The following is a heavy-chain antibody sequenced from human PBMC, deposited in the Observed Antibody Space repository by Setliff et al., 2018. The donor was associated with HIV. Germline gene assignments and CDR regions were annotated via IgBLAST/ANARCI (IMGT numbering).Heavy chain of an antibody. CDR2: ISTGSRTI. Sequence: GGSLRLSCTVSGFTFENFGLHWVRQAPGKGPEWVSYISTGSRTIYYADSVKGRFTISRDDAKNSLYLQMDSLRAEDSSVYYCARGGSDYWGQGTLVTVSS. V-gene: IGHV3-48*01. CDR1: GFTFENFG. CDR3: ARGGSDY. J-gene: IGHJ4*02. D-gene: IGHD3-16*01.